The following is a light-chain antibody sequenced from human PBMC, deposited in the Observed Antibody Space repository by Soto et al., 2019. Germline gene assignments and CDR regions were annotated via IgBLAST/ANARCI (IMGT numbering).Light chain of an antibody. CDR2: GNT. Sequence: QSVLTQPPSVSGAPGQRVTISCTGSSSNIGSTYDVQWYQQLPGTAPKLLIHGNTKRPSGVPDRFSGSKSGTSASLAITGLQADDEAVYYCQSYDDSLSVHYVFGTGTKVTVL. J-gene: IGLJ1*01. CDR1: SSNIGSTYD. CDR3: QSYDDSLSVHYV. V-gene: IGLV1-40*01.